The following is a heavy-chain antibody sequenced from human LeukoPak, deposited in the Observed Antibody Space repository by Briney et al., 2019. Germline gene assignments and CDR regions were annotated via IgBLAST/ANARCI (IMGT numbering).Heavy chain of an antibody. CDR3: ARGSSGWYNWFDP. V-gene: IGHV1-69*13. D-gene: IGHD6-19*01. Sequence: SVKVSCKASGGTFSSYAISWVRQAPGQGLEWMGGVIPIFGTANYAQKFQGRVTITADESTSTAYMELSSLRSEDTAVYYCARGSSGWYNWFDPWGQGTLVTVSS. J-gene: IGHJ5*02. CDR2: VIPIFGTA. CDR1: GGTFSSYA.